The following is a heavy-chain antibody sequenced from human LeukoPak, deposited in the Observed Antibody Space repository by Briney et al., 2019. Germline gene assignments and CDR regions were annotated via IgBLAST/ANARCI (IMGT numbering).Heavy chain of an antibody. Sequence: PGGSPRLSCAASGFSFSSSKMNWVRPAPGKGLEWVGRIKSKTDGGTTDYAAPVKGRLTISRDDSKNTLYLQMNSLKTEDTAVYYCTTTLYYYDSSGYYYVIPPTDYWGQGTLVTVSS. D-gene: IGHD3-22*01. CDR2: IKSKTDGGTT. V-gene: IGHV3-15*01. CDR1: GFSFSSSK. CDR3: TTTLYYYDSSGYYYVIPPTDY. J-gene: IGHJ4*02.